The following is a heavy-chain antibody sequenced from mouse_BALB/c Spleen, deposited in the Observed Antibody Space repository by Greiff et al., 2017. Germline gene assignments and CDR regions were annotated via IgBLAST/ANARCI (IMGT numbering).Heavy chain of an antibody. V-gene: IGHV1-9*01. CDR2: ILPGSGST. D-gene: IGHD2-1*01. J-gene: IGHJ3*01. Sequence: QVQLKQSGAELMKPGASVKISCKATGYTFSSYWIEWVKQRPGHGLEWIGEILPGSGSTNYNEKFKGKATFTADTSSNTAYMQLSSLTSEDSAVYYCARLLYYGNYVGFAYWGQGTLVTVSA. CDR1: GYTFSSYW. CDR3: ARLLYYGNYVGFAY.